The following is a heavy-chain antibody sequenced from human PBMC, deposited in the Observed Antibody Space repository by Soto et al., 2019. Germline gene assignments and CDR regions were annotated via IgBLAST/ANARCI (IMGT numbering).Heavy chain of an antibody. V-gene: IGHV3-72*01. CDR2: SRDKARGYST. CDR1: GCTLSDHY. CDR3: LTPSYFSGSRGSTLCFDY. D-gene: IGHD3-22*01. J-gene: IGHJ4*02. Sequence: GGWLRLSWAGSGCTLSDHYIDWVRQAPGKGLEWVGRSRDKARGYSTAYAASVKGRFTTSRDESQPSVYLQLFILKTEDTAVYSSLTPSYFSGSRGSTLCFDYWVQGPRGTASA.